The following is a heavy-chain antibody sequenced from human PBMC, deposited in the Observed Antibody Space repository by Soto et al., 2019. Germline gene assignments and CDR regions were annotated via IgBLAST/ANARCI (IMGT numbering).Heavy chain of an antibody. J-gene: IGHJ6*02. CDR3: ARIKWGLNYYNGMDV. Sequence: WXSVKVSCKPSVYCFSYYFIQWVRQAPGQGLEWVAWINPKTAATNYAKKFQGRVSLTWDTSSTTAYMELTRLRPDDTAVYYCARIKWGLNYYNGMDVWGQGTTVTVSS. CDR2: INPKTAAT. V-gene: IGHV1-2*02. D-gene: IGHD1-26*01. CDR1: VYCFSYYF.